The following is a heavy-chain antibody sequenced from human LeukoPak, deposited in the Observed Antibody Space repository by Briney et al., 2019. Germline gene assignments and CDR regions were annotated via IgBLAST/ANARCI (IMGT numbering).Heavy chain of an antibody. CDR2: IVVGSGNT. J-gene: IGHJ4*02. Sequence: SVKVSCKASGFTFTSSAMQWVRQARGQRLEWIGWIVVGSGNTNYAQKFQERVTITRDMSTSTAYMELSSLRSEDTAVYYCAAVSARELLGSDFDYWGQGTLVTVSS. CDR3: AAVSARELLGSDFDY. D-gene: IGHD1-26*01. CDR1: GFTFTSSA. V-gene: IGHV1-58*02.